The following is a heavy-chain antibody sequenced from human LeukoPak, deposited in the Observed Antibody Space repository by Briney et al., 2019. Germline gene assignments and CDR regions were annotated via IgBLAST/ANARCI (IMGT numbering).Heavy chain of an antibody. J-gene: IGHJ6*03. D-gene: IGHD3-10*01. CDR2: ITSAGGYI. CDR3: ATSGGFVLPNAITGNWYMDV. Sequence: GSLRLSCGASGFAFSDYSMNWVRQAPGKGLAWVASITSAGGYIYYADSVKGRFTISRDNAQNSLFLQMNSLRDEDTAVYFCATSGGFVLPNAITGNWYMDVWGRGTSVTVS. CDR1: GFAFSDYS. V-gene: IGHV3-21*01.